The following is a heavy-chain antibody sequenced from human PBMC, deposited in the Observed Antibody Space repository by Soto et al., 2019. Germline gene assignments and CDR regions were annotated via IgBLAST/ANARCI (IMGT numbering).Heavy chain of an antibody. V-gene: IGHV3-23*01. CDR2: ISGSGGSP. Sequence: PGGSLRLSCAASGFTFSSYTMAWVRQAPGKGLEWVSSISGSGGSPYYADSVQGRFTISRDNYKNTVSLQMNSLSAEDTATYYYTKARCSGDTCYVPDYWGHGTLVTVSS. CDR3: TKARCSGDTCYVPDY. D-gene: IGHD2-15*01. J-gene: IGHJ4*01. CDR1: GFTFSSYT.